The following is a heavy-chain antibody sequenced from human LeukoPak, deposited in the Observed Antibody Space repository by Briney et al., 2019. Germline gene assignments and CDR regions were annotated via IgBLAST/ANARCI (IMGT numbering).Heavy chain of an antibody. CDR1: GFTFDDYA. V-gene: IGHV3-9*01. Sequence: GGSLRLSCAASGFTFDDYAMHWVRQAPGKGLEWVSGISWNSGSIGYADSVKGRFTISRDNAKNSLYLQMNSLRAEDTALYYCASKGHPGIAAPWAFDIWGQGTMVTVSS. J-gene: IGHJ3*02. CDR2: ISWNSGSI. CDR3: ASKGHPGIAAPWAFDI. D-gene: IGHD6-13*01.